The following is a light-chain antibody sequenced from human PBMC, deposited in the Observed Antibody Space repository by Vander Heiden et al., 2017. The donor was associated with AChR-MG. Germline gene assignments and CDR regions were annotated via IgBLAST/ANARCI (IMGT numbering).Light chain of an antibody. CDR3: HQYGSSPRT. J-gene: IGKJ1*01. V-gene: IGKV3-20*01. CDR1: QIISSNY. Sequence: IVLTQSPATLSLSPGETVTLSCRPGQIISSNYLAWYQHRPGQAPTLLIYGASSRATGVPARFSGSGSGTDFTLTISRLESEDFAVYYCHQYGSSPRTFGHGTRVEI. CDR2: GAS.